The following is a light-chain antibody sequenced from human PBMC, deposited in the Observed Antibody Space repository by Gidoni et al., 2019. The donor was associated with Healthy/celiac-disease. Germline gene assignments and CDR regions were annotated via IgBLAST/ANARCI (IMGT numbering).Light chain of an antibody. V-gene: IGKV1-9*01. J-gene: IGKJ5*01. Sequence: DIQLTQSPSFLSASVGDRATITCRASQGISSYLAWYQQKPGKAPKLLIYAASTLQSGVPSRFSGSGSGTEFTLTISSLQPEDFATYYCQQLNSYPPFGQGTRLEIK. CDR1: QGISSY. CDR2: AAS. CDR3: QQLNSYPP.